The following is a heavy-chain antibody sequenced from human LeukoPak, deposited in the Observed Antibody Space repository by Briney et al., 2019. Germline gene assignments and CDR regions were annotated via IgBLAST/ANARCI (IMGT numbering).Heavy chain of an antibody. Sequence: GGSLRLSCAASGFTFDDYGMSWVRQAPGKGLEWVSGINWNGGSTGYADSVKGRFTISRDNAKNSLYLQMNSLRAEDTALYYCAKSGCSSTSCSIPFDYWGQGTLVTVSS. V-gene: IGHV3-20*04. CDR2: INWNGGST. CDR3: AKSGCSSTSCSIPFDY. CDR1: GFTFDDYG. D-gene: IGHD2-2*01. J-gene: IGHJ4*02.